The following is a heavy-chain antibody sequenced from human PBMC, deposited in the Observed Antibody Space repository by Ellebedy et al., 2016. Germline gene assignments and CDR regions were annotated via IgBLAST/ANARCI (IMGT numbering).Heavy chain of an antibody. D-gene: IGHD6-13*01. CDR2: VYYRASP. CDR3: ARVLRQRYSNTVWKSTYYYYAMDV. V-gene: IGHV4-59*01. J-gene: IGHJ6*02. CDR1: GGSINNYY. Sequence: SETLSLXXSVSGGSINNYYWSWIRQPPGKGLEWIGYVYYRASPRYNPSLGSRVTVSADTSKNQFSLRLSSVTPADTAVYYCARVLRQRYSNTVWKSTYYYYAMDVWGQGTAVTVSS.